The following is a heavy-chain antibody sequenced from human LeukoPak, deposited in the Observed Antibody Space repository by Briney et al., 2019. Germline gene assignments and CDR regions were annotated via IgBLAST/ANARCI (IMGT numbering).Heavy chain of an antibody. CDR2: IYYSGST. CDR3: ARDFHDSSGDGLPVDV. D-gene: IGHD3-22*01. V-gene: IGHV4-39*07. CDR1: GGSISSSSYY. Sequence: SETLSLTCTVSGGSISSSSYYWGWIRQPPGKGLEWIGSIYYSGSTYYNPSLKSRVTISVDTSKNQFSLKVTSVTAADTAVYYCARDFHDSSGDGLPVDVWGEGTTVTVSS. J-gene: IGHJ6*04.